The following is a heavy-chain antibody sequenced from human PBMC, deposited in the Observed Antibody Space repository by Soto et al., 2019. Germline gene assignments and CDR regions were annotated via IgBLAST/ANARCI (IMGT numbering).Heavy chain of an antibody. CDR2: VDYSGNS. CDR3: ARNWFSVAGRFNFDY. Sequence: SETLSLTCTVSGGSINTYYWSWIRQPPGKGLEWIGYVDYSGNSDSSPSLKSRVTISIDTSKKQVYLKLNSVTAADTAVYYCARNWFSVAGRFNFDYWGQGIPVTVSS. V-gene: IGHV4-59*01. J-gene: IGHJ4*02. D-gene: IGHD6-19*01. CDR1: GGSINTYY.